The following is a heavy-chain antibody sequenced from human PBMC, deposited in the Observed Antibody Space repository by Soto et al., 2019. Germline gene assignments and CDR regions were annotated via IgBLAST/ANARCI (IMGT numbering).Heavy chain of an antibody. CDR1: GYTFTSYG. V-gene: IGHV1-18*04. CDR3: ARENSPYSSGWYRRHYYYGMDV. CDR2: ISAYNGNT. J-gene: IGHJ6*02. D-gene: IGHD6-19*01. Sequence: ASVKVSCKASGYTFTSYGISWVRQARGQGLEWMGWISAYNGNTNYAQKLQGRVTMTTDTSTSTAYMELRSLRSDDTAVYYCARENSPYSSGWYRRHYYYGMDVWGQGTTVTVSS.